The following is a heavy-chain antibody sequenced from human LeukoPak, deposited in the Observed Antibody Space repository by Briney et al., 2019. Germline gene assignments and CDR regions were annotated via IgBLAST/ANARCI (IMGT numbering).Heavy chain of an antibody. V-gene: IGHV3-23*01. D-gene: IGHD3-10*01. Sequence: PGGSLRLSCAASGFTFRSYAMSWVRQAPGKGLEWVSAISGSGGSTYYADSVKGRFTISRDNSKNTLYLQMNSLRAEDTAVYYCAKMDYYGSGARGYYYGMDVWGQGTAVTVSS. CDR3: AKMDYYGSGARGYYYGMDV. CDR2: ISGSGGST. CDR1: GFTFRSYA. J-gene: IGHJ6*02.